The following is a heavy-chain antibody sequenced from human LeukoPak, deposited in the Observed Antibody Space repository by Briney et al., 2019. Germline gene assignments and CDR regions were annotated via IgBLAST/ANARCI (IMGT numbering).Heavy chain of an antibody. V-gene: IGHV4-34*01. CDR3: AGTSFDYTEPSDY. CDR2: INHSGST. J-gene: IGHJ4*02. D-gene: IGHD4-11*01. CDR1: GGSFSGYY. Sequence: SEALSLTCAVYGGSFSGYYWSWIRQPPGKGLEWIGEINHSGSTNYNPSLKSRVTISVDTSKNQFSLKLSSVTAADTAVYYCAGTSFDYTEPSDYWGQGTLVTVSS.